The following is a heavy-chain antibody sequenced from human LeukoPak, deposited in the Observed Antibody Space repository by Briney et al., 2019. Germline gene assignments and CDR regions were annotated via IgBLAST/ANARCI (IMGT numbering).Heavy chain of an antibody. J-gene: IGHJ4*02. CDR3: ARDYYDSSGYYPDLDY. Sequence: GGSLRLSCAASGFTVSSNYMSWVRQAPGKGLEWVSVIYSGGSTYYADSVKGRFTISRDNSKNTLYLQMNSLRAEDTAVYYCARDYYDSSGYYPDLDYWGQGALVTVSS. D-gene: IGHD3-22*01. CDR2: IYSGGST. V-gene: IGHV3-53*05. CDR1: GFTVSSNY.